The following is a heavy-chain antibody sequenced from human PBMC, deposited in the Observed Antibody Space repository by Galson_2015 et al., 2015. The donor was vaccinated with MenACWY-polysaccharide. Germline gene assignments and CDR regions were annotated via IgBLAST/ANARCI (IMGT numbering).Heavy chain of an antibody. CDR2: IGNAGDST. CDR3: AKGVSGWPYYFDY. Sequence: SLRLSCAASGFTFSNYAMSWVRQAPGKGLEWVSAIGNAGDSTYYADSVKGRFTISRDNSKNTLFLQMNSLRAEDTAVYYCAKGVSGWPYYFDYWGQGSLVTVSP. V-gene: IGHV3-23*01. J-gene: IGHJ4*02. D-gene: IGHD6-19*01. CDR1: GFTFSNYA.